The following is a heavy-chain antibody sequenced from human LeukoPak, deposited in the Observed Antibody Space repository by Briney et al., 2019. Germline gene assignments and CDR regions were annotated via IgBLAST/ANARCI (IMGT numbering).Heavy chain of an antibody. V-gene: IGHV4-34*01. CDR2: INHSGST. CDR1: GGSFSGYY. J-gene: IGHJ4*02. Sequence: PSETLSLTCAVYGGSFSGYYWSWIRQPPGKGLEWIGEINHSGSTNYNPSLKSRVTISVDTSKNQFSLKLSSVTAADTAVYYCARGVVECGGDCSTAADGGHYWGQGTLVTVSS. CDR3: ARGVVECGGDCSTAADGGHY. D-gene: IGHD2-21*02.